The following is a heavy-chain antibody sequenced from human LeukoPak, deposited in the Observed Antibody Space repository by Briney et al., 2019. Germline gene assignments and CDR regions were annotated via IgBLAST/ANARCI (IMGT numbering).Heavy chain of an antibody. J-gene: IGHJ4*02. V-gene: IGHV3-9*01. CDR1: GFTFDDYA. Sequence: GGSLRLSCAASGFTFDDYAMHWVRHAPGKGLEWVSGISWNSGSIGYADSVKGRFIISRDNAKNSLYLQMNSLRADDTAVYYCARDTLGEGEDANYAVYYFDYWGQGTVVTVSS. CDR2: ISWNSGSI. CDR3: ARDTLGEGEDANYAVYYFDY. D-gene: IGHD4/OR15-4a*01.